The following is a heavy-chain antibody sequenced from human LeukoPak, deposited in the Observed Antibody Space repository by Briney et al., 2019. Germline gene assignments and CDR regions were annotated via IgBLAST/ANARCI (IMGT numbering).Heavy chain of an antibody. CDR3: AREGVTAPGDY. D-gene: IGHD2-21*02. V-gene: IGHV3-48*03. Sequence: GGSLRLSCAASGFTFSNYEMNWVRQAPGKGLEWVSHIRSSGSTIYYADSVKGRFTISRDNAKNSLYLQRNSLRAEDTAVYYCAREGVTAPGDYWGQGTLVTVSS. CDR2: IRSSGSTI. J-gene: IGHJ4*02. CDR1: GFTFSNYE.